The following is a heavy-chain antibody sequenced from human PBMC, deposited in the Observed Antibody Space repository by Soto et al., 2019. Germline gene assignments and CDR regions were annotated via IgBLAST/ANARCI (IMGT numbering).Heavy chain of an antibody. CDR2: IYYSGST. J-gene: IGHJ5*02. Sequence: SETLSLTCTVSGGSISSYYWSWIRQPPGKGLEWIGYIYYSGSTNYNPSLKSRVTISVDTSKNQFSLKLSSVTAADTAVYDCARVTDFLAGYYLVPTWLDPWAKGTLVTVSP. V-gene: IGHV4-59*01. CDR1: GGSISSYY. D-gene: IGHD3-9*01. CDR3: ARVTDFLAGYYLVPTWLDP.